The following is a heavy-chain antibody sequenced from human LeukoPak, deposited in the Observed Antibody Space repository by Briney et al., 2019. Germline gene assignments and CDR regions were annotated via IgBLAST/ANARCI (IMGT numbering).Heavy chain of an antibody. D-gene: IGHD4-17*01. CDR2: IYSRGDT. CDR1: EFIVSINY. CDR3: ARDFPDYGDTYNWFDP. J-gene: IGHJ5*02. Sequence: GGSLRLSCAASEFIVSINYMTWVRQAPGKGLEWVSLIYSRGDTKYADSVKGRFTISRDNSKNTLYLQMSSLRTEDTAVYYCARDFPDYGDTYNWFDPWGQGTLVTVSS. V-gene: IGHV3-53*01.